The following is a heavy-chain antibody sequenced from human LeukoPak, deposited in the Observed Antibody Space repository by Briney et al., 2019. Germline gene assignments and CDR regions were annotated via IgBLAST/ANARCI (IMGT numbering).Heavy chain of an antibody. CDR1: GGTFSSYA. J-gene: IGHJ4*02. CDR3: AAGRVVPAAIPDY. CDR2: IIPIFGTA. D-gene: IGHD2-2*02. V-gene: IGHV1-69*05. Sequence: GASVKVSCKASGGTFSSYAISWVRQAPGQGLEWMGGIIPIFGTANYAQKFQGRVTITTDESTSTAYMELSSLRSEDTAVYYCAAGRVVPAAIPDYWGQGTLVTVSS.